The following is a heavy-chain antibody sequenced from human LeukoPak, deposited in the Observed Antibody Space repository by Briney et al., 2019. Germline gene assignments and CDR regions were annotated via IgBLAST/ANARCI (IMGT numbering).Heavy chain of an antibody. V-gene: IGHV3-7*03. CDR2: IKQDGSQK. Sequence: GGSLRLSCAASGFTFSSYWMNWVRQAPGKGLEWVANIKQDGSQKYYVDSVKGRFTISRDNAKNSLYLQMNSLRAEDTAVYYCARTLYCSGGSCYSGFDYWGQGTLVTVSS. J-gene: IGHJ4*02. D-gene: IGHD2-15*01. CDR1: GFTFSSYW. CDR3: ARTLYCSGGSCYSGFDY.